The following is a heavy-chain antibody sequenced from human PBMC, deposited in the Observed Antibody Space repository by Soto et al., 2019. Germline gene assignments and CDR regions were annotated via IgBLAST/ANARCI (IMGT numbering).Heavy chain of an antibody. D-gene: IGHD2-21*01. V-gene: IGHV3-23*01. Sequence: EVQLLESGGGLVQPGGSLRLSCAASGFTFSSYAMSWVRQAPGKGLERVSAIRGSGGSTYYAYSVKGRFTITRDNAKNPLYLQMNSLRADDTAVYDCAKDFLIVVVIAIPHDAFYIWGQGTMVTVSS. J-gene: IGHJ3*02. CDR1: GFTFSSYA. CDR2: IRGSGGST. CDR3: AKDFLIVVVIAIPHDAFYI.